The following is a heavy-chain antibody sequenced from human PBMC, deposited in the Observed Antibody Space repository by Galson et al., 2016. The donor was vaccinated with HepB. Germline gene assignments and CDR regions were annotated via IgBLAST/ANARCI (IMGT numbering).Heavy chain of an antibody. D-gene: IGHD3-22*01. J-gene: IGHJ4*02. CDR3: ARLLYYYDTSGIYYFDC. V-gene: IGHV4-39*01. CDR1: GASISSSTYY. CDR2: MSYGGST. Sequence: ETLSLTCTVSGASISSSTYYWGWIRQPPGKGLEWLGSMSYGGSTYYNPSLKSRVTISVGTSKNQFSLRLISVTAADTAVYYCARLLYYYDTSGIYYFDCWGQGTLVTVSS.